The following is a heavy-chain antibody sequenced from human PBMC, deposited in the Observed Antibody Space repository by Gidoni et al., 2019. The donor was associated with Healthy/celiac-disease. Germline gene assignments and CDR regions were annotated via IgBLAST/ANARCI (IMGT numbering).Heavy chain of an antibody. D-gene: IGHD1-26*01. CDR2: VDPEDGET. J-gene: IGHJ4*02. CDR3: AQGGYSGSYYPSTPFDY. V-gene: IGHV1-69-2*01. CDR1: GYTFTDSY. Sequence: EVQLVQSGAEVQKPGATVKISCKVSGYTFTDSYMHWVQQAPGKGLEWMGLVDPEDGETIYAEKFQGRVTITADTSTDTAYMELSSLRSEDTAVYYCAQGGYSGSYYPSTPFDYWGQGTLVTVSS.